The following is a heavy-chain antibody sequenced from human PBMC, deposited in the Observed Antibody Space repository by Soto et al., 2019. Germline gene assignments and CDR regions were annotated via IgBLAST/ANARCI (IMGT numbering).Heavy chain of an antibody. CDR3: ATGRVYFDSEY. CDR2: IYYNGNI. CDR1: GGSITSYY. D-gene: IGHD3-9*01. Sequence: QVQLQESGPGLVKPLETLSLTCTVPGGSITSYYWSWVRQPPGKGLEWIGYIYYNGNINYNPSLKSRLTISLDTSKNQFSLRLSSVTAADTAVYYCATGRVYFDSEYWGQGTLVTVSS. V-gene: IGHV4-59*01. J-gene: IGHJ4*02.